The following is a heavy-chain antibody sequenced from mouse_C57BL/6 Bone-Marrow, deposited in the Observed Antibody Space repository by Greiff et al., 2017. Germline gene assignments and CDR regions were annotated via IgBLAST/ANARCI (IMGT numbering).Heavy chain of an antibody. CDR1: GFTFSDYG. CDR2: ISSGSSTI. Sequence: EVQLKESGGGLVKPGGSLKLSCAASGFTFSDYGMHWVRQAPEKGLEWVAYISSGSSTIYYADTVKGRFTISRDNAKNTLFLQMTSLRSEDTAMYYCARGPNWSWFAYWGQGTLVTVSA. CDR3: ARGPNWSWFAY. J-gene: IGHJ3*01. V-gene: IGHV5-17*01. D-gene: IGHD4-1*01.